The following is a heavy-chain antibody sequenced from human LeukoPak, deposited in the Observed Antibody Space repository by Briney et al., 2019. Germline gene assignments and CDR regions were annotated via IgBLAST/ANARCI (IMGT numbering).Heavy chain of an antibody. V-gene: IGHV4-30-4*08. CDR1: GGSISSGDYY. CDR3: ARDYYDSSGYYDY. CDR2: IYYSGST. Sequence: SETLSLTCTVSGGSISSGDYYWSWIRQPPGKGLKWIGYIYYSGSTYYNPSLKSRVTISVDTSKNQFSLKLSSVTAADTAVYYCARDYYDSSGYYDYWGQGTLVTVSS. J-gene: IGHJ4*02. D-gene: IGHD3-22*01.